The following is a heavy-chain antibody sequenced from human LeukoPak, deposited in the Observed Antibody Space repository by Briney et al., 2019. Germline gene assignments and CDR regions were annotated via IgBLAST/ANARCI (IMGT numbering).Heavy chain of an antibody. CDR3: ARDRGEDYDSSGYYDY. Sequence: PGGSLRLSCAASGFTFSNYYMSWIRQTPGKGLAWVSYISRSSSHTNYADSVKGGFTISRDNAKNSLYLQMNSLRAEDTAVYYCARDRGEDYDSSGYYDYWGQGTLVTVSS. V-gene: IGHV3-11*06. D-gene: IGHD3-22*01. CDR2: ISRSSSHT. CDR1: GFTFSNYY. J-gene: IGHJ4*02.